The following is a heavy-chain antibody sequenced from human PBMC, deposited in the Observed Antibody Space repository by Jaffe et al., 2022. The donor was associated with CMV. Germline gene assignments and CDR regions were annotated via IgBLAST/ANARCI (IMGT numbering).Heavy chain of an antibody. V-gene: IGHV4-59*01. CDR3: ASNDYGDHRIDY. D-gene: IGHD4-17*01. CDR1: GGSISSYY. Sequence: QVQLQESGPGLVKPSETLSLTCTVSGGSISSYYWSWIRQPPGKGLEWIGYIYYSGSTNYNPSLKSRVTISVDTSKNQFSLKLSSVTAADTAVYYCASNDYGDHRIDYWGQGTLVTVSS. J-gene: IGHJ4*02. CDR2: IYYSGST.